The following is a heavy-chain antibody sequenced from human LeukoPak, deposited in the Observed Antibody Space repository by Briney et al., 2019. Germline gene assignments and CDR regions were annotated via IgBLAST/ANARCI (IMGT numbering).Heavy chain of an antibody. J-gene: IGHJ3*02. CDR2: INHSGST. CDR1: GFTFSSYG. V-gene: IGHV4-34*01. Sequence: GSLRLSCAASGFTFSSYGMSWVRQPPGKGLEWIGEINHSGSTNYNPSLKSRVTISVDTSKNQFSLKLSSVTAADTAVYYCARDRRLGSGDFDIWGQGTMVTVSS. D-gene: IGHD3-16*01. CDR3: ARDRRLGSGDFDI.